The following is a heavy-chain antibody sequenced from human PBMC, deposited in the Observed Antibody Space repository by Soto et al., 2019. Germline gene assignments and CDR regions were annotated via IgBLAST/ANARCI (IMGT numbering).Heavy chain of an antibody. CDR2: INPNSGGT. V-gene: IGHV1-2*04. D-gene: IGHD1-26*01. Sequence: ASVKVSCKASGYTFTGYYMHWVRQAPGQGLEWMGWINPNSGGTNYAQKFQGWVTMTRDTSISTAYMELSRLRSDDTAVYYCARVRYSGSYFLDYWGQGTLVTVSS. J-gene: IGHJ4*02. CDR3: ARVRYSGSYFLDY. CDR1: GYTFTGYY.